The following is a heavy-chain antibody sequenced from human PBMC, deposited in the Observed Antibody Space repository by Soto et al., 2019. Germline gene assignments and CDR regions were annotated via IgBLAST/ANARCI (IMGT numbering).Heavy chain of an antibody. Sequence: PGGSLRLSCAASGFTFSSYWMSWVRQAPGKGLEWVANIKQDGSEKYYVDSVKGRFTISRDNAKNSLYLQMNSLRAEDTAVYYCARDWARRSGSYLYYFDYWGQGTLVTVSS. V-gene: IGHV3-7*03. J-gene: IGHJ4*02. CDR2: IKQDGSEK. D-gene: IGHD1-26*01. CDR3: ARDWARRSGSYLYYFDY. CDR1: GFTFSSYW.